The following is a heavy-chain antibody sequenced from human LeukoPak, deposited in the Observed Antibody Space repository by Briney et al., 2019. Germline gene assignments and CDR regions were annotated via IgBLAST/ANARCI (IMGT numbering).Heavy chain of an antibody. CDR1: GASISNYH. D-gene: IGHD2-15*01. CDR3: AKVGCSGGTCFDH. V-gene: IGHV4-59*01. J-gene: IGHJ4*02. CDR2: ISYSGST. Sequence: RASETLSLTCTVSGASISNYHWSWIRQPPGKGLEWIGYISYSGSTNYNPSLRSRVTISVDTSKNQFSLKLSSVIVTDTALYYCAKVGCSGGTCFDHWGQGTLVTVSS.